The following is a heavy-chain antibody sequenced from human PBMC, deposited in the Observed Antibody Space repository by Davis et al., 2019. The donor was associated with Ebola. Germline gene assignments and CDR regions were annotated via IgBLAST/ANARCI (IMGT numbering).Heavy chain of an antibody. CDR1: GFTFSNDW. CDR2: INADGSDK. V-gene: IGHV3-7*03. J-gene: IGHJ4*02. Sequence: GESLKISCAASGFTFSNDWMTWVRQAPGKGLEWVASINADGSDKYYVDSVKGRFTISRDNAKNSLYLQINSLRLEDTALYYCARGHVMAWGPFDHWGQGTPVSVSS. CDR3: ARGHVMAWGPFDH. D-gene: IGHD3-16*01.